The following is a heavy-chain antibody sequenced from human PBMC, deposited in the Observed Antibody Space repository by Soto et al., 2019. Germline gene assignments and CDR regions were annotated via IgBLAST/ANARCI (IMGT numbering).Heavy chain of an antibody. V-gene: IGHV3-11*06. D-gene: IGHD3-16*01. Sequence: PGGSLRLSCTASGFLFTDYYMSWIRQPPGKGLEWLAYIDGSSDYTNSADSVKGRFTVSRDNAKNSVFLQMNNPRADDTAVYYCARDPRFSRPNYFDFWGRGTLVTVSS. CDR2: IDGSSDYT. J-gene: IGHJ4*02. CDR3: ARDPRFSRPNYFDF. CDR1: GFLFTDYY.